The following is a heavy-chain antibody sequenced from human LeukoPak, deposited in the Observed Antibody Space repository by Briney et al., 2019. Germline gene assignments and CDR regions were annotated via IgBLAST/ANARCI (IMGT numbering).Heavy chain of an antibody. J-gene: IGHJ5*02. CDR3: ATVAGTTWDENWFDP. CDR1: GHTLTEIS. CDR2: LDPEDGET. Sequence: EASVTVSCTVSGHTLTEISIHWVRQAPGKGLEWMGGLDPEDGETLYAQKFQGRVTMTEDTSTDTAYMELSSLRSDDTAVYYCATVAGTTWDENWFDPWGQGTLVTVSS. D-gene: IGHD1-7*01. V-gene: IGHV1-24*01.